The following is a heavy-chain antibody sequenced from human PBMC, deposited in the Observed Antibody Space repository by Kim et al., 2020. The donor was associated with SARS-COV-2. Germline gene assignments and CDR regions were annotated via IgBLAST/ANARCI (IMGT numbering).Heavy chain of an antibody. CDR3: AAGTTVGTFDS. Sequence: SVKVSCKASGFTFSNSAVQWVRQARGQRLEWIGWIVVGSGNTRYTQKFQERVTVTRDMSTNTAYMELRSLRSEDTAVYYCAAGTTVGTFDSWGQGTLVT. V-gene: IGHV1-58*01. CDR2: IVVGSGNT. CDR1: GFTFSNSA. D-gene: IGHD4-17*01. J-gene: IGHJ4*02.